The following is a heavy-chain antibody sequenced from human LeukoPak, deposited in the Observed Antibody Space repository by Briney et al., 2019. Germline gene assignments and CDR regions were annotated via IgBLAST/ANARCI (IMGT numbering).Heavy chain of an antibody. CDR2: INHSGST. CDR1: GGSISSYY. D-gene: IGHD3-22*01. CDR3: ARKYYYDSSGYYRGFDY. V-gene: IGHV4-34*01. J-gene: IGHJ4*02. Sequence: SETLSLTCTVSGGSISSYYWSWIRQPPGKGLEWIGEINHSGSTNYNPSLKSRVTISVDTSKNQFSLKLSSVTAADTAVYYCARKYYYDSSGYYRGFDYWGQGTLVTVSS.